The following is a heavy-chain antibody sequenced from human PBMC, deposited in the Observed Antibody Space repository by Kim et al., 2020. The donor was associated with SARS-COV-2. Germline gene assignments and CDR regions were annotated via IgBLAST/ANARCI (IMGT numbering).Heavy chain of an antibody. CDR2: INPSGTGT. CDR1: GYTFTSNY. CDR3: ARETSTFKNFDY. Sequence: ASVKVSCKASGYTFTSNYMHWVRQAPGQGLEWLGQINPSGTGTYYAQKFQGRLTVTRDTSTSTVYMDLSSLRSEDTAVYYCARETSTFKNFDYWGQGTLVTVSS. V-gene: IGHV1-46*01. D-gene: IGHD3-3*02. J-gene: IGHJ4*02.